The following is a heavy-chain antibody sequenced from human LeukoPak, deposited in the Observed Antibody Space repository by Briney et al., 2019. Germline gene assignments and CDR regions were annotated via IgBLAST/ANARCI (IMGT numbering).Heavy chain of an antibody. J-gene: IGHJ5*02. CDR1: GGTFSIYA. CDR3: ARGPIAVALNWFDP. Sequence: ASVNVSCKASGGTFSIYAISWVRQAPGQGLEWMGRIIPILGITNYAQKFQGRVTITADKSTSTAYMELSSLRSEDTAVYYCARGPIAVALNWFDPWGQGTLVTVSS. CDR2: IIPILGIT. V-gene: IGHV1-69*04. D-gene: IGHD6-19*01.